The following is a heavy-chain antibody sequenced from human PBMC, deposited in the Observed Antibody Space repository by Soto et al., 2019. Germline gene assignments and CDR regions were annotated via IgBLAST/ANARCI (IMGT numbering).Heavy chain of an antibody. V-gene: IGHV4-4*07. J-gene: IGHJ5*02. CDR1: DDSLSTYY. Sequence: SETLSLTCNVSDDSLSTYYWSWIRQPAGKGLEWIGRIYASGSTNYNPSLKGRVSMSVDTPKKQSSLRMISVTAADTAMYYCARSAIPRGGWFRPWGQGVLVTVSS. CDR2: IYASGST. CDR3: ARSAIPRGGWFRP. D-gene: IGHD2-21*01.